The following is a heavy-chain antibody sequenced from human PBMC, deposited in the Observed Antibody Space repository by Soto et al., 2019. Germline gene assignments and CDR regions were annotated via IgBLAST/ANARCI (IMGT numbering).Heavy chain of an antibody. CDR2: ISYDGSNK. J-gene: IGHJ2*01. D-gene: IGHD2-15*01. V-gene: IGHV3-30-3*01. Sequence: QVQLVESGGGVVQPGRSLRLSCAASGFTFSSYAMHWVRQAPGKGLEWVAVISYDGSNKYYADSVKGRFTISRDNSKNTLYLQMNSLGAEDTAVYYCARAGYCSGGSCYLLWYFDLWGRGTLVTVSS. CDR1: GFTFSSYA. CDR3: ARAGYCSGGSCYLLWYFDL.